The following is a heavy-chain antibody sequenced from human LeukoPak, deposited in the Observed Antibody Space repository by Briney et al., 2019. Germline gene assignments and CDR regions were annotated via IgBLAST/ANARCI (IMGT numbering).Heavy chain of an antibody. CDR1: GGSISSYY. CDR2: IYHSGST. Sequence: PSETLSLTCTVSGGSISSYYWSWIRQPPGKGLEWIGYIYHSGSTYYNPSLKSRVTISVDRSKNQFSLKLSSVTAADTAVYYCASPGASIDYWGQGTLVTVSS. CDR3: ASPGASIDY. J-gene: IGHJ4*02. D-gene: IGHD2-8*02. V-gene: IGHV4-59*12.